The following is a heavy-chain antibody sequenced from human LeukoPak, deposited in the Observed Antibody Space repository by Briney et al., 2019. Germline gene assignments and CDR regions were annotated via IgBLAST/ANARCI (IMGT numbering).Heavy chain of an antibody. CDR2: ISYDGSLR. D-gene: IGHD3-10*01. CDR1: GFTFSSYG. V-gene: IGHV3-30*18. CDR3: VKEWGYGSGSYYDY. Sequence: TGGSLRLSCAASGFTFSSYGMHWVRQAPGKGLEWVAVISYDGSLRFYADSVKGRFTISRDSSKSTVYLQMNSLRAEDTAEYYCVKEWGYGSGSYYDYWGQGTLVTVSS. J-gene: IGHJ4*02.